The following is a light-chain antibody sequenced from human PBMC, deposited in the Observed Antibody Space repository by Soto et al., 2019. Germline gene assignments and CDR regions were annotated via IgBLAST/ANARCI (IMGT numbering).Light chain of an antibody. CDR3: QQGYSTPWT. CDR1: QNISTY. Sequence: TQSPATLSVSPGGRATLSCRASQNISTYLHWYQQKAGEAPKLLIYAASNLQGGVPSRFSGSGSGADFTLTINSLQPEDFATYYCQQGYSTPWTFGQGTRVEIK. V-gene: IGKV1-39*01. J-gene: IGKJ1*01. CDR2: AAS.